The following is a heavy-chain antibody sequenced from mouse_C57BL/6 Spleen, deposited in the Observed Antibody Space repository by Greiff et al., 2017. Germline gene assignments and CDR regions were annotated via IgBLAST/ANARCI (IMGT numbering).Heavy chain of an antibody. CDR2: IRNKANNHAT. CDR1: GFTFSDSW. CDR3: TRAHVPLEAWYAD. V-gene: IGHV6-6*01. Sequence: EVKVEESGGGLVQPGGSLKLSCAASGFTFSDSWMDWVRQSPEKGLEWVAEIRNKANNHATYYAESVKGMFTISRDDSKSSVYLQMNSLRTVDTGIYNCTRAHVPLEAWYADWGQGTLVTVSA. J-gene: IGHJ3*01.